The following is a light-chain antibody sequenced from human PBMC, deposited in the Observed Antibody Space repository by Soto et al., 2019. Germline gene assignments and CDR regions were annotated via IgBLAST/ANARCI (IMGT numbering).Light chain of an antibody. CDR3: QHYNSYPYT. J-gene: IGKJ2*01. CDR2: KAS. CDR1: QSISTW. Sequence: DIQMTQSPSTLSASVGDSVTITCRASQSISTWLARYQQKPGGAPKVLIYKASSLESGVPSRFSGSGSGTEFTLTISSLQPDDLATYYCQHYNSYPYTFGQGTKLEIK. V-gene: IGKV1-5*03.